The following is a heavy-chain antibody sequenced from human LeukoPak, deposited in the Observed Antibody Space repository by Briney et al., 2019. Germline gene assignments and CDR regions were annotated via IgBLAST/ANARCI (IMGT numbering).Heavy chain of an antibody. D-gene: IGHD5-12*01. CDR3: ASGYDQYYFDY. CDR1: GGSISSGGYY. V-gene: IGHV4-31*03. CDR2: IYYSGST. Sequence: SETLSLTCTVSGGSISSGGYYWSWIRQHPGKGLEWIGYIYYSGSTYYNPSLKSRATISVDTSKNQFSLKLSSVTAADTAVYYCASGYDQYYFDYWGQGTLVTVSS. J-gene: IGHJ4*02.